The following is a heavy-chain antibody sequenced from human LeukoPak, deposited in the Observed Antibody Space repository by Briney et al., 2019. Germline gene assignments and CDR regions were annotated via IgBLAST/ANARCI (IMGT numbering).Heavy chain of an antibody. Sequence: SETLSLTCAVYGGSFSGYYWCWIRQPPGKGLEWIGEINHSGSTNYNPSLKSRVTISVDTSKNQFSLKLSSVTAADTAVYYCARGRGSSWYNWFDPWGQGTLVTVSS. CDR1: GGSFSGYY. J-gene: IGHJ5*02. V-gene: IGHV4-34*01. D-gene: IGHD6-13*01. CDR2: INHSGST. CDR3: ARGRGSSWYNWFDP.